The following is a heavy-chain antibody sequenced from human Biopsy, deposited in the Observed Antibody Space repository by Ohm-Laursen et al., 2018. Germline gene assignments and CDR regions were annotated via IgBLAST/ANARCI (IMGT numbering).Heavy chain of an antibody. CDR3: ARETPTGIPFNWFDP. Sequence: QTLSLTCATSGDRISNNDAAWNWIRQSPSRGLEWLGRTYYRTKWFTDSAVFVKSRITITPDTYKNQFSLQLKSVTPEDAAVYYCARETPTGIPFNWFDPWGQGFLVTVSS. CDR1: GDRISNNDAA. J-gene: IGHJ5*02. V-gene: IGHV6-1*01. CDR2: TYYRTKWFT. D-gene: IGHD1-1*01.